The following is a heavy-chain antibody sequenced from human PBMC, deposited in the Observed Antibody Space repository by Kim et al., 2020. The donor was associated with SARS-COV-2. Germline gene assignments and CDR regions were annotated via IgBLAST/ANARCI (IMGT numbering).Heavy chain of an antibody. CDR1: GFTFDDYA. D-gene: IGHD3-3*01. Sequence: GGSLRLSCAASGFTFDDYAMHWVRQAPGKGLEWVSGISWNSGRIGYADSVKGRFTISRDNAKNSLYLQMNSRRAEDTALYYCAKDMRSSWSGYIPPYYYYGMDVCGQGTTITVSS. V-gene: IGHV3-9*01. CDR3: AKDMRSSWSGYIPPYYYYGMDV. CDR2: ISWNSGRI. J-gene: IGHJ6*02.